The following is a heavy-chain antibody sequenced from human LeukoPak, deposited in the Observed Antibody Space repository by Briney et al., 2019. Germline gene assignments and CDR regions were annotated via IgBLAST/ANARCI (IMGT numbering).Heavy chain of an antibody. CDR2: INHSGST. CDR3: ARNLERPLNWFGP. J-gene: IGHJ5*02. D-gene: IGHD1-1*01. V-gene: IGHV4-34*09. CDR1: GGSFSGYY. Sequence: SETLSLTCAVYGGSFSGYYWSWIRQPPGKGLEWIGEINHSGSTNYNPSLKSRVAISVDTSKNQFSLKLSSVTAADTAVYYCARNLERPLNWFGPWGQGTLVTVSS.